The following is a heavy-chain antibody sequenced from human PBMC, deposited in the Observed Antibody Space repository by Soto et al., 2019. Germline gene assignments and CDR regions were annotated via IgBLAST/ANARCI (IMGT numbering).Heavy chain of an antibody. CDR2: IKSKSVGGTT. CDR3: TAYAPQTLCDGGPCDSVQTKIHDS. J-gene: IGHJ4*02. V-gene: IGHV3-15*01. Sequence: EVQLVESGGGLVKPGGSRTLSCAASGFSFSNVWMSWVRQAPGKGLEWIGHIKSKSVGGTTDYTAPVKGRFTISRDDSTATPYRQMNSLKTEDTAVYYCTAYAPQTLCDGGPCDSVQTKIHDSWGQGILVTVSS. CDR1: GFSFSNVW. D-gene: IGHD2-15*01.